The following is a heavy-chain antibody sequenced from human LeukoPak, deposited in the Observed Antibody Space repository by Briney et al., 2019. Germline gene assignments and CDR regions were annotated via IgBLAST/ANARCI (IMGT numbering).Heavy chain of an antibody. CDR3: ARGSSTNYDFWSGYSPRGFDY. J-gene: IGHJ4*02. Sequence: ASVKVSCKASGYTFTSYGISWVRQAPGQGLEWMGWISAYNGNTNYAQKLQGRVTMTTDTSTSTAYMELRSLRPDDTAVYYCARGSSTNYDFWSGYSPRGFDYWGQGTLVTVSS. V-gene: IGHV1-18*01. D-gene: IGHD3-3*01. CDR1: GYTFTSYG. CDR2: ISAYNGNT.